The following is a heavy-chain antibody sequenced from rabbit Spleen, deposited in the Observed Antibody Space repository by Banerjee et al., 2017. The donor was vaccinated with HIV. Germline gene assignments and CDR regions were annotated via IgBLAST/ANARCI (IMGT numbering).Heavy chain of an antibody. CDR3: ARDTSSSFSSYGMDL. CDR1: GFSFSSNDY. D-gene: IGHD1-1*01. CDR2: TTGGRGAFT. Sequence: QSLEESGGGLVQPEGSLTLTCTTSGFSFSSNDYMCWVRQAPGKGLEWIACTTGGRGAFTYYASWAKGRFTCSKASSTTVTLQMTSLTAADTATYFCARDTSSSFSSYGMDLWGQGTLVTVS. J-gene: IGHJ6*01. V-gene: IGHV1S40*01.